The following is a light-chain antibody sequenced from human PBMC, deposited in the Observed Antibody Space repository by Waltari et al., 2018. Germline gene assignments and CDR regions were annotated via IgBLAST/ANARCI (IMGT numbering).Light chain of an antibody. CDR1: KSIFYSSTNKNY. CDR2: WAS. J-gene: IGKJ1*01. V-gene: IGKV4-1*01. Sequence: DIVMTQSPDSLAVSLGERATINCRSTKSIFYSSTNKNYLAWYQQKPGQSPSLLCYWASTRESGVPDRFSGSGSGTDFTLTISSLQAEDVAVYYCQQYSSAPWTFGQGTKVEIK. CDR3: QQYSSAPWT.